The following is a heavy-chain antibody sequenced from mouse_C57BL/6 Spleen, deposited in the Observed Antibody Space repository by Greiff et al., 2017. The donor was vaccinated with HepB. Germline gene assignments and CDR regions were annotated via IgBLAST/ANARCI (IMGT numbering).Heavy chain of an antibody. Sequence: EVKVVESGGDLVKPGGSLKLSCAASGFTFSSYGMSWVRQTPDKRLEWVATISSGGSYTYYPDSVKGRFTISRDNAKNTLYLQMSSLKSEDTAMYYCARDYYGSSVFDYWGQGTTLTVSS. D-gene: IGHD1-1*01. CDR1: GFTFSSYG. J-gene: IGHJ2*01. CDR3: ARDYYGSSVFDY. V-gene: IGHV5-6*01. CDR2: ISSGGSYT.